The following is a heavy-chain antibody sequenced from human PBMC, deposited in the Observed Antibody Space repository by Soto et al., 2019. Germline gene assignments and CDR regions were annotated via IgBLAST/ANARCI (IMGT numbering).Heavy chain of an antibody. V-gene: IGHV4-59*08. Sequence: QVQLQESGPGLVKPSETLSLTCTVSGGSISSYYWSWIRQPPGKGLEWIGYIYYSGSTNYNPSLKSRVTISVDTSKNQFSLKLSSVTAADTAVYYCARLEDGYSGYDFYRWFDPWGQGTLVTVSS. CDR3: ARLEDGYSGYDFYRWFDP. CDR1: GGSISSYY. J-gene: IGHJ5*02. CDR2: IYYSGST. D-gene: IGHD5-12*01.